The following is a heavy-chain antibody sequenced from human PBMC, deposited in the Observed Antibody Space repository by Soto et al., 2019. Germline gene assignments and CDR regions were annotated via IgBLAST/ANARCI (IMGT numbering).Heavy chain of an antibody. V-gene: IGHV1-46*01. Sequence: ASVKVSCKASGYTFTSYYMHWVRQAPGQGLEWMGIINPSGGSTSYAQKFQGRVTMTRDTSTSTVYMELSSLRSEDTAVYYCARDFPPEERAYCGGDCYTPGFDYWGQGTLVTVSS. D-gene: IGHD2-21*02. J-gene: IGHJ4*02. CDR3: ARDFPPEERAYCGGDCYTPGFDY. CDR2: INPSGGST. CDR1: GYTFTSYY.